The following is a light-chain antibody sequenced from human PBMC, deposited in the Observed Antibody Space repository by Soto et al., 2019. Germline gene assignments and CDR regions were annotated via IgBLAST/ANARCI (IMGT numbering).Light chain of an antibody. Sequence: EIVLTQSPGTLSLSPGERATLSCRASQSVSSTYLAWYQQKPGQAPRLLIYGASSRAPGIPDRFSGSGSGTDFTLTISRLEPEDFAVYYCQQYGSSPYTFGLGTKLEIK. J-gene: IGKJ2*01. V-gene: IGKV3-20*01. CDR2: GAS. CDR1: QSVSSTY. CDR3: QQYGSSPYT.